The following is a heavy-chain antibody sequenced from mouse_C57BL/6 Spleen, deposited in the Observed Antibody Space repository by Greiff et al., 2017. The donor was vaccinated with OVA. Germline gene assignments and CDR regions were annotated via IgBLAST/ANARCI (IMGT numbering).Heavy chain of an antibody. CDR3: ARSYYYGSSYY. CDR2: IHPNSGST. Sequence: QVQLQQSGAELVKPGASVKLSCKASGYTFTSYWMHWVKQRPGQGLEWIGMIHPNSGSTNYNEKFKSKATLTVDKSSSTAYMQLSSLTSEDSAVYYCARSYYYGSSYYWGQGTTLTVSS. D-gene: IGHD1-1*01. V-gene: IGHV1-64*01. CDR1: GYTFTSYW. J-gene: IGHJ2*01.